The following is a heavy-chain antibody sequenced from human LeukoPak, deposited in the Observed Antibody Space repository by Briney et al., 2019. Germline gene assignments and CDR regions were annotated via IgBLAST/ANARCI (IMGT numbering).Heavy chain of an antibody. J-gene: IGHJ4*02. CDR3: AKVRGSGYYESVGYFDY. CDR1: GFTFSSYA. CDR2: ISYDGSNK. V-gene: IGHV3-30-3*01. Sequence: GRSLRLSCAASGFTFSSYAMHWVRQAPGKGLEWVAAISYDGSNKYYADSVKGRFTISRDNSKNTLYLQMNSLRAEDTAVYYCAKVRGSGYYESVGYFDYWGQGTLVTVSS. D-gene: IGHD3-22*01.